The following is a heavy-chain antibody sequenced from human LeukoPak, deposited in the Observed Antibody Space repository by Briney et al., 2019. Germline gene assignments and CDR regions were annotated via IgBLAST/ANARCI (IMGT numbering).Heavy chain of an antibody. CDR2: IKQDESEK. V-gene: IGHV3-7*01. D-gene: IGHD6-13*01. CDR3: ARDWMLVHWPDY. Sequence: RAGGSLRLSCAASGFTFSSYWMSWVRQAPGKGLEWVAIIKQDESEKYYVDSVKGRFTISRDNAKNSVFLQMNSLRAEDTAMYYCARDWMLVHWPDYWGQGTLVTVSS. J-gene: IGHJ4*02. CDR1: GFTFSSYW.